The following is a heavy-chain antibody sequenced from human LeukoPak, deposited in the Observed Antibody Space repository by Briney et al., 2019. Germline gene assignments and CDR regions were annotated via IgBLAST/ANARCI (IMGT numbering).Heavy chain of an antibody. Sequence: ASVKVSCKASGGTFSSYAISWVRQAPGQGLEWMGGIIPIFGTANYAQKFQGRVTITTDESTSTAYMELSSLRSEDTAVNYCARTRDSSSWDFDYWGQGTLVTVSS. J-gene: IGHJ4*02. V-gene: IGHV1-69*05. CDR3: ARTRDSSSWDFDY. CDR1: GGTFSSYA. CDR2: IIPIFGTA. D-gene: IGHD6-6*01.